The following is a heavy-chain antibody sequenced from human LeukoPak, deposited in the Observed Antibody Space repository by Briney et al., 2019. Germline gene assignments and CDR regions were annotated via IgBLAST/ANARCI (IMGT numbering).Heavy chain of an antibody. V-gene: IGHV3-74*03. CDR1: GFTFRSYW. J-gene: IGHJ4*02. CDR3: AKDRDLAWDDSGGYLDY. CDR2: INTDGSIK. Sequence: PGGSLRLSCAASGFTFRSYWMHWVRQVPGKGLVWVSRINTDGSIKTYADSVKGRFTISRDNAKNTLYLEMNSLTPADTAVYYCAKDRDLAWDDSGGYLDYWGQGTLVTVSS. D-gene: IGHD3-22*01.